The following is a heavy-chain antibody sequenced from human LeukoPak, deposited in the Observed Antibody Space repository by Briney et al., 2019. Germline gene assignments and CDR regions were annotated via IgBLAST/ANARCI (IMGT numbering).Heavy chain of an antibody. V-gene: IGHV4-39*01. CDR2: IYYSGST. CDR3: ARLRGYSYGDFDY. J-gene: IGHJ4*02. D-gene: IGHD5-18*01. Sequence: SETLSLTCTVSGGSIGSSSYYWGWVRQPPGKGLEWIGSIYYSGSTYYNSSLKSRVTISVDTSKNQVSLKLSSVTAADTAVYYCARLRGYSYGDFDYWGQGTLVTVSS. CDR1: GGSIGSSSYY.